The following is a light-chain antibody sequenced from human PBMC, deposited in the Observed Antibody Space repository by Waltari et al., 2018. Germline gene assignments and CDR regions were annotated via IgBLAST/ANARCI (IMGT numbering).Light chain of an antibody. CDR1: QSVSSY. CDR3: QQRSNWPPGT. Sequence: EIVFTQSPATLSLSPGERATLSCRASQSVSSYLAWYQQKPGQAPRPLIYDASNRATGIPARFSGRGSGTDFTLTNSSLEPEDFAVYYCQQRSNWPPGTFGGGTKVEIK. V-gene: IGKV3-11*01. J-gene: IGKJ4*01. CDR2: DAS.